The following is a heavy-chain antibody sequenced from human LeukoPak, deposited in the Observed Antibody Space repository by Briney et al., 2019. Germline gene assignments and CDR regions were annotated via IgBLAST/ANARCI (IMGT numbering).Heavy chain of an antibody. V-gene: IGHV1-69*06. CDR1: GGTFSSYA. D-gene: IGHD6-13*01. CDR3: ARARIAAAGGYFDY. CDR2: IIPIFGTA. Sequence: APVKVSCKASGGTFSSYAISWVRQAPGQGLEWMGGIIPIFGTANYAQKFQGRVTITADKSTSTAYMELSSLRSEDTAVYYCARARIAAAGGYFDYWGQGTLVTVSS. J-gene: IGHJ4*02.